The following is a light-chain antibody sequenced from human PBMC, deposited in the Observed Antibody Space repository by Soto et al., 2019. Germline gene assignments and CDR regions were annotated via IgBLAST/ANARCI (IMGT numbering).Light chain of an antibody. J-gene: IGLJ1*01. V-gene: IGLV2-11*01. CDR2: DVT. CDR3: CSYAATYSYV. CDR1: SSDVGAYNS. Sequence: QSVLTQPRAVSGSPGQSVIDSCTGTSSDVGAYNSVSWFQHHPGKAPKLMIYDVTERPSGVPYRFSGSKSGNTASLTISGLHAEDEADYYCCSYAATYSYVYASAPKVAVL.